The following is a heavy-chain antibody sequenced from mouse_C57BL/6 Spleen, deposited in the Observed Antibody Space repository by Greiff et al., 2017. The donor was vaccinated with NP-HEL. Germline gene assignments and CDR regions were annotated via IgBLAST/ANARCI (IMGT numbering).Heavy chain of an antibody. J-gene: IGHJ2*01. CDR2: INPSSGYT. CDR3: ARRDYYGSSPLGFDY. V-gene: IGHV1-4*01. D-gene: IGHD1-1*01. CDR1: GYTFTSYT. Sequence: QVQLQQSGAELARPGASVKMSCKASGYTFTSYTMHWVNQRPGQGLEWIGYINPSSGYTKYNQKFKDKATLTADKSSSTAYMQLSSLTSEDSAVYYCARRDYYGSSPLGFDYWGQGTTLTVSS.